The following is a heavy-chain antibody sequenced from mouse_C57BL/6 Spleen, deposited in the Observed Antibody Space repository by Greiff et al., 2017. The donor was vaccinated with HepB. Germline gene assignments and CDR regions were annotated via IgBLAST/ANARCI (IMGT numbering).Heavy chain of an antibody. CDR3: TRSDDGYWYFDV. J-gene: IGHJ1*03. D-gene: IGHD2-12*01. CDR2: IDPETGGT. Sequence: VKLMESGAELVRPGASVTLSCKASGYTFTDYEMHWVKQTPVHGLEWIGAIDPETGGTAYNQKFKGKAILTADKSSSTAYMELRSLTSEDSAVYYCTRSDDGYWYFDVWGTGTTVTVSS. V-gene: IGHV1-15*01. CDR1: GYTFTDYE.